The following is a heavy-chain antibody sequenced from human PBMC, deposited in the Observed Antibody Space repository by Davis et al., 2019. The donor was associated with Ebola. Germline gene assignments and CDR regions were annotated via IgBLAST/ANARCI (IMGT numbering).Heavy chain of an antibody. Sequence: PSETLSLTCAVSGGSISSSNWWSWVRQPPGKGLEWIGEIDRRGSTNYDPSLESRVTMSVDMSKNQFSLKLTSVTAADTAVYYCAREILTSRGAFDVWGQGTMVTVSS. J-gene: IGHJ3*01. CDR3: AREILTSRGAFDV. V-gene: IGHV4-4*02. D-gene: IGHD1-1*01. CDR1: GGSISSSNW. CDR2: IDRRGST.